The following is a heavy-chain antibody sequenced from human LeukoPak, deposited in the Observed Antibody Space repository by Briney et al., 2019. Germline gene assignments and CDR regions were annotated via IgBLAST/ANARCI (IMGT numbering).Heavy chain of an antibody. J-gene: IGHJ4*02. Sequence: GRSLRLSCAASGFTFSSYAMHWVRQAPGKGLEWVAVISYDGSNKYYADSVKGRFTISRDNSKNTLYLQMNSPRAEDTAVYYCARDGAVDIVASTNGGFDYWGQGTLVTVSS. D-gene: IGHD5-12*01. CDR1: GFTFSSYA. CDR2: ISYDGSNK. CDR3: ARDGAVDIVASTNGGFDY. V-gene: IGHV3-30*04.